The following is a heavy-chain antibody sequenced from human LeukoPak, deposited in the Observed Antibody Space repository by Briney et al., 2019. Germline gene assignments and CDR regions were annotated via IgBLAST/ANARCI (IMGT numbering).Heavy chain of an antibody. Sequence: PSETLSLTCGVSGHSFSSDSFWGWIRQPPGQGLEWIGSIHERGSTFYNPSLKSRVTISIDTSKNQFSLNVNSVTAADTAVYYCARASRPSNSWFDPWGREPWSPSPQ. CDR1: GHSFSSDSF. V-gene: IGHV4-38-2*01. J-gene: IGHJ5*02. CDR3: ARASRPSNSWFDP. CDR2: IHERGST. D-gene: IGHD6-6*01.